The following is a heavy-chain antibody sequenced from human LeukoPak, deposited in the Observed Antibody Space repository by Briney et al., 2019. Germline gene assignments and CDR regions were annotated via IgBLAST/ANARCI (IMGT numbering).Heavy chain of an antibody. Sequence: PGGSLRLSCAASGFSLTTYAMGWVRQAPGKGLEWVSVISDRGDSTYYADSVKGRFTISRDSSKNTLYLQMNSLRAEDTAVFYCAKDDSTMFRGLPTYFDYWGQGTLVTVSS. D-gene: IGHD3-10*01. CDR2: ISDRGDST. CDR1: GFSLTTYA. V-gene: IGHV3-23*01. CDR3: AKDDSTMFRGLPTYFDY. J-gene: IGHJ4*02.